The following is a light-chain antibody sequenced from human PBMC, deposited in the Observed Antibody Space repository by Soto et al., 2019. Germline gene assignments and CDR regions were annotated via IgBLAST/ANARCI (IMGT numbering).Light chain of an antibody. J-gene: IGLJ1*01. CDR3: SAWDASLNGYV. CDR1: SSNIGSKT. CDR2: SNY. V-gene: IGLV1-44*01. Sequence: QSVLTQPPSASGTHGQRVSISYSGSSSNIGSKTVNWYQQLPGTAPKLLIYSNYQRPSGVPDRFSGSKSGTSASLAISGLQSEDEADYYCSAWDASLNGYVFGTGTKVTVL.